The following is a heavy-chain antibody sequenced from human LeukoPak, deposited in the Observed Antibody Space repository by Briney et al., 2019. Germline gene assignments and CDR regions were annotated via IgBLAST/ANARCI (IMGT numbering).Heavy chain of an antibody. J-gene: IGHJ4*02. CDR1: GFSLSGYW. Sequence: GGSLRLSCTASGFSLSGYWMSWVRQAPGQGLEWVANIGKDGSWIHYADSVKGRFTISRDNAKNSLSLQMNSLRADDTAIYYCARDLDFYATDYWGQGTLVTISS. CDR2: IGKDGSWI. D-gene: IGHD2/OR15-2a*01. V-gene: IGHV3-7*01. CDR3: ARDLDFYATDY.